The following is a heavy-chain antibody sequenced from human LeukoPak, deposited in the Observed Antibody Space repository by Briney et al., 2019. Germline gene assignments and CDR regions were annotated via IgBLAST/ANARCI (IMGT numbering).Heavy chain of an antibody. D-gene: IGHD5-24*01. CDR2: INHSGST. CDR1: GGSFSGYY. Sequence: SETLSLTCAVYGGSFSGYYWSWIRQPPGKGLEWIGEINHSGSTNYNPSLKSRVTISVDTPKNQFSLKLSSVTAADTAVYYCARGMATSAFDIWGQGTMVTVSS. V-gene: IGHV4-34*01. CDR3: ARGMATSAFDI. J-gene: IGHJ3*02.